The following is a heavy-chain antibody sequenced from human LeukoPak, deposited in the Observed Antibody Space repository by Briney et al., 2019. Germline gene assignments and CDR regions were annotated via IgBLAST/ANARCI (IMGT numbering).Heavy chain of an antibody. V-gene: IGHV3-20*04. D-gene: IGHD1-26*01. CDR2: INWNGGST. Sequence: GGSLRLSCAASGFTFDDYGMSWVRQAPGKGLEWVSGINWNGGSTGYADSVKGRFTISRDNAKNSLYLQMNSLRAEDTALYYCAREVEWELIYWYFDLWGRGTLVTVSS. J-gene: IGHJ2*01. CDR1: GFTFDDYG. CDR3: AREVEWELIYWYFDL.